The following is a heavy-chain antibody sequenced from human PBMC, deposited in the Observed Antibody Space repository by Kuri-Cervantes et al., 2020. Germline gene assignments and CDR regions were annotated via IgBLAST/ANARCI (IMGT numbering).Heavy chain of an antibody. D-gene: IGHD3-22*01. CDR2: IIPIFGTA. J-gene: IGHJ4*02. Sequence: SVKVSCKTSGYTFTSYGISWVRQAPGQGLEWMGGIIPIFGTANYAQKFQGRVTITADESTSTAYMELSSLRSEDTAVYYCARVPLEDYYDSSGYGNWGQGPV. CDR1: GYTFTSYG. CDR3: ARVPLEDYYDSSGYGN. V-gene: IGHV1-69*13.